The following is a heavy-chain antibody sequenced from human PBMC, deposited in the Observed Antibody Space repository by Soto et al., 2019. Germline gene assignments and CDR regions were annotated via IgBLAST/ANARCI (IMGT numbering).Heavy chain of an antibody. J-gene: IGHJ4*02. V-gene: IGHV4-61*01. CDR3: ARVGTYLEFDY. CDR1: GGSVRSGSYY. D-gene: IGHD1-20*01. CDR2: IYNSGST. Sequence: SETLSLTCTVSGGSVRSGSYYWSWIRQPPGKGLEWIGYIYNSGSTNYNPSLKSRVTISIDTSKNQFSLKLSSVTAADTAVYYCARVGTYLEFDYWGQGTQVTVSS.